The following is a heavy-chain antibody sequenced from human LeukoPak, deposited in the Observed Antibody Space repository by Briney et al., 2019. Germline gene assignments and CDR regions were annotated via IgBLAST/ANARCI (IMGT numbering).Heavy chain of an antibody. CDR1: GGSFSGYY. D-gene: IGHD2-2*01. J-gene: IGHJ4*02. CDR3: ARGGYCSSTSCSREFDY. V-gene: IGHV4-34*01. Sequence: TSETLSLTCAVYGGSFSGYYWSWIRQPPGKGLEWIGEINHSGSTNYNPSLKSRVTISVDTSKNQFSLKLSSVTAADTAVYYCARGGYCSSTSCSREFDYWGQGTLVTVSS. CDR2: INHSGST.